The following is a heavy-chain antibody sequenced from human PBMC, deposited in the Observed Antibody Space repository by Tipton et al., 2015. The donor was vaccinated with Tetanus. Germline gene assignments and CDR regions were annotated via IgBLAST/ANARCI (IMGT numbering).Heavy chain of an antibody. CDR1: GGSISSDGAY. CDR3: ARSGYYSRAYSPYRMDV. V-gene: IGHV4-31*03. J-gene: IGHJ6*02. CDR2: ISNSGST. D-gene: IGHD3-9*01. Sequence: TLSLTCTVSGGSISSDGAYWSWIRQHPGEGLEWIGYISNSGSTYYNPSLKSRVTISVDTPKNQFSLKLTSLTVADTAVYYCARSGYYSRAYSPYRMDVWGQGTTVSVSS.